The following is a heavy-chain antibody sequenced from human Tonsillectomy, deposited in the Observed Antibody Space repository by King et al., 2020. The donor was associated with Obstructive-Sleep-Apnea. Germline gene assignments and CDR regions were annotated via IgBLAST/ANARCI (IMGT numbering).Heavy chain of an antibody. V-gene: IGHV4-39*07. CDR1: GGSISSSSYY. Sequence: QLQESGPGLVKPSETLSLTCTVSGGSISSSSYYWGWIRQPPGKGLEWIGSIYYSGSTNYNPSLTIRVTISIDTSKNQFSLKLSSVTAANTAVYYCARVPYITGWSGWFDPWGQGTLVTVSS. D-gene: IGHD6-19*01. CDR3: ARVPYITGWSGWFDP. CDR2: IYYSGST. J-gene: IGHJ5*02.